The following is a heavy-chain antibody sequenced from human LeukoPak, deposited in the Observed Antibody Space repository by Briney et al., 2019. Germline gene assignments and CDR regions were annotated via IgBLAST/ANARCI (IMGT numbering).Heavy chain of an antibody. V-gene: IGHV1-2*02. D-gene: IGHD2-21*02. CDR1: GYTFTGYY. CDR3: ARRLGGVVTAIPDAFDI. CDR2: INPNSGGT. Sequence: ASVKVSCKASGYTFTGYYMHWVRQAPGQGLEWMGWINPNSGGTNYAQKFQGRVTMTRDASISTAYMELSRLRSDDTAVYYCARRLGGVVTAIPDAFDIWGQGTMVTVSS. J-gene: IGHJ3*02.